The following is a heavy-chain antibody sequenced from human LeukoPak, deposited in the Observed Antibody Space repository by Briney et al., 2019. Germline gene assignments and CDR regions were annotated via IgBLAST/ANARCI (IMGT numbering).Heavy chain of an antibody. CDR1: GYTFTSYD. J-gene: IGHJ6*03. V-gene: IGHV1-8*01. CDR2: MNPNSGNT. CDR3: ARGFGSSWYVFLKGYYYYMDV. Sequence: ASVKVSCKASGYTFTSYDINWVREATGQGLEWMGWMNPNSGNTGYAQKFQGRVTMTRNTSISTAYMELSSLRSEDTAVYYCARGFGSSWYVFLKGYYYYMDVWGKGTTVTVSS. D-gene: IGHD6-13*01.